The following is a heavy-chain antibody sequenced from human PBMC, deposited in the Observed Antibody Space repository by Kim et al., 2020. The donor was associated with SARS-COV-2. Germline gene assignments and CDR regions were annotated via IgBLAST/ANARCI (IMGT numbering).Heavy chain of an antibody. CDR1: GDSVSSNSAA. CDR2: TYYRSKWYN. Sequence: SQTLSLTCAISGDSVSSNSAAWNWIRQSPSRGLEWLGRTYYRSKWYNDYAVSVKSRITINPDTSKNQFSLQLNSVTPEDTAVYYCARGTAEAGLTRAAAAPPLGWFDPWGQGTLVTVSS. D-gene: IGHD6-13*01. J-gene: IGHJ5*02. CDR3: ARGTAEAGLTRAAAAPPLGWFDP. V-gene: IGHV6-1*01.